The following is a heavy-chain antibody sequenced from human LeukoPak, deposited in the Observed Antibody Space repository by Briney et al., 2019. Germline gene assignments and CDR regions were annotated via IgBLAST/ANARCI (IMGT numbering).Heavy chain of an antibody. Sequence: SETLSLTCIVSGDSIKSHYWSWIRQPPGKGLEWIGYLYYSARANYNPSLQRRVTFSVDTSKNQFSLHLRSVTAADTAVYYCARTSVGTNCFDPWGQGTLVTVSS. J-gene: IGHJ5*02. CDR1: GDSIKSHY. CDR3: ARTSVGTNCFDP. CDR2: LYYSARA. D-gene: IGHD7-27*01. V-gene: IGHV4-59*11.